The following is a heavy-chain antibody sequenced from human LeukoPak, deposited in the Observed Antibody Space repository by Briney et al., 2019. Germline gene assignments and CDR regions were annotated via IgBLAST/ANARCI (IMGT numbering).Heavy chain of an antibody. CDR1: GGSFSGYY. J-gene: IGHJ6*02. D-gene: IGHD3-9*01. V-gene: IGHV4-34*01. CDR3: ANTRYYDVLTGYWVYGMDV. CDR2: INHSGST. Sequence: SETLSLTCAVYGGSFSGYYWSWIRQPPGKGQEWIGQINHSGSTNYNPSRKSRVTISVDTSKNQFSLKLSSVTAADTAVYYCANTRYYDVLTGYWVYGMDVWGQGTTVTVSS.